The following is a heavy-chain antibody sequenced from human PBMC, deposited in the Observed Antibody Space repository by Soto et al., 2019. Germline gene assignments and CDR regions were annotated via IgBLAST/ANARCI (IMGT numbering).Heavy chain of an antibody. CDR2: IWYDGSNE. D-gene: IGHD6-6*01. CDR3: ARVPEAGRPLFDY. Sequence: LRLSCAASGFLFSDFAMHWVRQAPGTGLGWVAEIWYDGSNEYYGDSVKGRFTISRDNSKNTLYLQLNSLRAEDTAVYYCARVPEAGRPLFDYWGQGALVTVSS. J-gene: IGHJ4*02. CDR1: GFLFSDFA. V-gene: IGHV3-33*01.